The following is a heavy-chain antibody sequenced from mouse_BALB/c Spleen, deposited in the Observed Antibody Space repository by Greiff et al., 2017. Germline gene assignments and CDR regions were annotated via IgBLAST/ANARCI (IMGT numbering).Heavy chain of an antibody. V-gene: IGHV14-3*02. CDR2: IDPANGNT. Sequence: DVQLQESGAELVKPGASVKLSCTASGFNIKDTYMHWVKQRPEQGLEWIGRIDPANGNTKYDPKFQGKATITADTSSNTAYLQLSSLTSEDTAVYYCASPYGYVDYFDYWGQGTTLTVSS. J-gene: IGHJ2*01. CDR3: ASPYGYVDYFDY. CDR1: GFNIKDTY. D-gene: IGHD1-2*01.